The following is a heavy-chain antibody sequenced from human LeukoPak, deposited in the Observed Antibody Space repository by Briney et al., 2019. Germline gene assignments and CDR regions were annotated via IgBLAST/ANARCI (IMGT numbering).Heavy chain of an antibody. V-gene: IGHV4-34*01. CDR1: GGSFSGYY. J-gene: IGHJ4*02. CDR2: INHSGST. CDR3: ARLRKWNYYDSSGYYDY. D-gene: IGHD3-22*01. Sequence: PSETLSLTCAVYGGSFSGYYWSWIRQPPGKGLEWIGEINHSGSTNYNPSLKSRVTISVDTSKNQFSLKLSSVTAADTAVYYCARLRKWNYYDSSGYYDYWGQGTLVTVSS.